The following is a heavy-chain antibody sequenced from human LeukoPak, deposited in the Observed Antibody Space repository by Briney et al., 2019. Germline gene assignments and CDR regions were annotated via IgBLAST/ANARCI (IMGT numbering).Heavy chain of an antibody. CDR1: GYTLTGYY. CDR2: INPNSGGT. V-gene: IGHV1-2*02. D-gene: IGHD1-26*01. J-gene: IGHJ3*02. CDR3: ARVQSGSYQGAFDI. Sequence: ASVKVSCKASGYTLTGYYLHWVRQAPGQGLEWMGWINPNSGGTNYAQKFQDRVTMTRDTSISTAYMDLSRLRSDDTAVYYCARVQSGSYQGAFDIWGQGTMVTVSS.